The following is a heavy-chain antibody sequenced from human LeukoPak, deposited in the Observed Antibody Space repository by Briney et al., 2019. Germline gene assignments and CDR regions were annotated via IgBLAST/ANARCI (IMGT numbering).Heavy chain of an antibody. Sequence: SETLSLTCTVSGGSISSYYWSWIRQPAGKGLEWIGRFYTSGSTNYNPSLKSRVTISVDTSKNQFSLKLSSVTAADTAVYYCARDSSSWSAEYFQHWGQGTLVTVSS. CDR3: ARDSSSWSAEYFQH. V-gene: IGHV4-4*07. CDR2: FYTSGST. D-gene: IGHD6-13*01. J-gene: IGHJ1*01. CDR1: GGSISSYY.